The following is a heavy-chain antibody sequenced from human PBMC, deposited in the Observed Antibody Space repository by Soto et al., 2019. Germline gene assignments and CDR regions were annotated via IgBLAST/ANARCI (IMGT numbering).Heavy chain of an antibody. CDR3: ARNSLATRKPTYGMDV. Sequence: QVQLVQSGAEVKKPGSSVKVSCKASGGTFSSYTISWVRQAPGHGLEWMGRIIPILGIANYAQKFQGRVTITEDKSTSTAYMELSSLRSEDTAVYYCARNSLATRKPTYGMDVWGQGTTVTVSS. CDR2: IIPILGIA. CDR1: GGTFSSYT. J-gene: IGHJ6*02. D-gene: IGHD5-12*01. V-gene: IGHV1-69*02.